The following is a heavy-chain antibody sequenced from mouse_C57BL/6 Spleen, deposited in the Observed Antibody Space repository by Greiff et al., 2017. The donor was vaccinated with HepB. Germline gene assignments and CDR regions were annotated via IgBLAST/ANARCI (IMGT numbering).Heavy chain of an antibody. V-gene: IGHV1-80*01. D-gene: IGHD1-1*01. J-gene: IGHJ4*01. CDR2: IYPGDGDT. CDR3: ARSLITTVVPMDY. CDR1: GYAFSSYW. Sequence: VRVVESGAELVKPGASVKISCKASGYAFSSYWMNWVKQRPGKGLEWIGQIYPGDGDTNYNGKFKGKATLTADKSSSTAYMQLSSLTSEDSAVYFCARSLITTVVPMDYWGQGTSVTVSS.